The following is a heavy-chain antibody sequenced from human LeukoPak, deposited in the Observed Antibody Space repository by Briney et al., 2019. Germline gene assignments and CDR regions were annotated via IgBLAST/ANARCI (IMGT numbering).Heavy chain of an antibody. CDR3: ARRARYFDLVDY. Sequence: SETLSLTCAVYGGSFSGYYWSWIRQPPGKGLEWIGEINHSGSTNYNPSLRSRDTISVDTSKNQFSLKLSSVTAADTAVYYCARRARYFDLVDYWGQGTLVTVSS. J-gene: IGHJ4*02. V-gene: IGHV4-34*01. CDR1: GGSFSGYY. CDR2: INHSGST. D-gene: IGHD3-9*01.